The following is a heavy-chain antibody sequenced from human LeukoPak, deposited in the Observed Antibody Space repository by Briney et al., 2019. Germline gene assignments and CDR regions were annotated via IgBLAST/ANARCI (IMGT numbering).Heavy chain of an antibody. D-gene: IGHD3-22*01. CDR1: GLTFSDDW. V-gene: IGHV3-74*01. CDR2: IDSGGSNT. CDR3: ATSDDSSGSD. Sequence: GGSLRLSCAAYGLTFSDDWMHWVRQAPGKGLVWVSRIDSGGSNTAYADSVKGRFTVSRDNGKNSLYLQMNYLRAEDTALYYCATSDDSSGSDWGQGTLVTVSS. J-gene: IGHJ4*02.